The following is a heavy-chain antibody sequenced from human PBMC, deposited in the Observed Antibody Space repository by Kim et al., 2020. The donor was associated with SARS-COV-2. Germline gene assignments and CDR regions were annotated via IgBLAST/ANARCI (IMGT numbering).Heavy chain of an antibody. D-gene: IGHD6-19*01. Sequence: SETLSLTCTVSGGSISSYYWSWIRQPPGKGLEWIGYIYYSWSTNYNPSLKSRVTISVDTSKNQFSLKLSSVTAADTAVYYCARLGWYYYYYGMDAWGQGTTVTVSS. CDR1: GGSISSYY. CDR3: ARLGWYYYYYGMDA. V-gene: IGHV4-59*01. CDR2: IYYSWST. J-gene: IGHJ6*02.